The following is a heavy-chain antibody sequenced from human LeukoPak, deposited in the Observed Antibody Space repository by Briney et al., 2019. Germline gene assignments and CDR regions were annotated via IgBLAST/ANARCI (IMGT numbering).Heavy chain of an antibody. CDR2: INHSGST. CDR3: ARGREYSSSCFDY. V-gene: IGHV4-34*01. Sequence: PSETLSLTCAVYGGSFSGYYWSWIRQPPGKGLEWIGEINHSGSTNYNPSLKSRVTISVDTSKNQFSLKLSSVTAADTAVYYCARGREYSSSCFDYWGQGTLVTVSS. CDR1: GGSFSGYY. D-gene: IGHD6-6*01. J-gene: IGHJ4*02.